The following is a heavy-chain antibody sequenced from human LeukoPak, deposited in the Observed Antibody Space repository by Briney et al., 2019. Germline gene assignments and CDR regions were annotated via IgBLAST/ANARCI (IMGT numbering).Heavy chain of an antibody. CDR1: GGSNSRYY. CDR3: ASGGDMRYFDY. D-gene: IGHD2-21*02. V-gene: IGHV4-59*01. Sequence: PSETLSLTCTVSGGSNSRYYWSWIRQPPGKGLEWIGYVYYSGSTNYNPSLKSRVTISVDTSKTQFSLKLGSVTAADTAVYYCASGGDMRYFDYWGQGTLVTVSS. CDR2: VYYSGST. J-gene: IGHJ4*02.